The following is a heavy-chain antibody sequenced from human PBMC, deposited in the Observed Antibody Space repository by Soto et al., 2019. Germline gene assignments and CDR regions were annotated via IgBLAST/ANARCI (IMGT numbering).Heavy chain of an antibody. J-gene: IGHJ5*02. Sequence: ASVKVSCKASGYTFTSYAMHWVRQAPGQSLEWMGWINAGNGNTKYSQKFQGRVTITRDTSASTAYMELSSLRSEDTAVYYCARDLSRQNWFAPWGQGTLVPVSS. CDR1: GYTFTSYA. V-gene: IGHV1-3*01. CDR2: INAGNGNT. CDR3: ARDLSRQNWFAP.